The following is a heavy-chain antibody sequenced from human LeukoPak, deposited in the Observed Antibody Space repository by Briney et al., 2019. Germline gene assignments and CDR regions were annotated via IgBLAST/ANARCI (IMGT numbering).Heavy chain of an antibody. CDR2: IYHSGST. V-gene: IGHV4-38-2*01. Sequence: SETLSLTCAVAGYSINSGYYWGWIRQPPGKGLEWIGSIYHSGSTYYNPSLKSRVTISVDTSKNQFSLKLSSVAAADTAFYYCAMYRGTYTHLDYWGQGTLVTVSS. CDR1: GYSINSGYY. D-gene: IGHD3-16*01. J-gene: IGHJ4*02. CDR3: AMYRGTYTHLDY.